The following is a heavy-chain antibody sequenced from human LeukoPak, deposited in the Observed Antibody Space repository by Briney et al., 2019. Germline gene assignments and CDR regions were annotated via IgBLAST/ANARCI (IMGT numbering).Heavy chain of an antibody. J-gene: IGHJ4*02. Sequence: GGSLRLSCAASGFTFNAYTMEWVRQAPGKGLEWVSSIGDSGSHIFYADSVKGRFTTSRDNAKNSLYLQMNSLRAEDTAVYYCARDFGVIASTGGIDYWGQGTLVTVSS. V-gene: IGHV3-21*01. CDR3: ARDFGVIASTGGIDY. CDR1: GFTFNAYT. CDR2: IGDSGSHI. D-gene: IGHD2-8*01.